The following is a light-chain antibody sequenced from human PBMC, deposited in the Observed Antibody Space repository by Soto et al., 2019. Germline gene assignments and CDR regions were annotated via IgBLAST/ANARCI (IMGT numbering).Light chain of an antibody. J-gene: IGLJ2*01. CDR1: SSNIGAGYD. CDR2: GNX. CDR3: QSYDSSLSGYVV. Sequence: QSVLTQPPSVSGAPGQRVTISCTGSSSNIGAGYDVHWYQQLPGTAPKLLIYGNXXXPXXXXXXXXGSKSGTSASLAITGLXAEXXXDYYCQSYDSSLSGYVVFGGGTKLTVL. V-gene: IGLV1-40*01.